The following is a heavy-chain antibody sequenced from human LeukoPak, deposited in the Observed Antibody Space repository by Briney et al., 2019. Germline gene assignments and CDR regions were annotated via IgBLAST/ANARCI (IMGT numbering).Heavy chain of an antibody. CDR2: ISVSGNT. D-gene: IGHD5-12*01. V-gene: IGHV3-23*01. Sequence: GGSLRLSCAASGFTLSSYAMSWVRQGPGKGLEWVSAISVSGNTYHADSVKGRFTISRDNSKNTLYLQMNSLRGDDTAVYYCAKTVATIGFGHYFDYWGQGTLVTVSS. J-gene: IGHJ4*02. CDR1: GFTLSSYA. CDR3: AKTVATIGFGHYFDY.